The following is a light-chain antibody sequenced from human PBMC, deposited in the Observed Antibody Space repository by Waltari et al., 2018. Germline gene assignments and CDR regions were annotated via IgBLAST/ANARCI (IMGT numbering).Light chain of an antibody. Sequence: QSALTQPPSASGSPGQSVTISCTGTRSDVGRNNFLSCYKQSPCKAPQLMIYEVTRRPLGLPDPSSGSKSGNTASLTVSGLQAEDEADYYCSSYGGSNNLVFGGGTKLTVL. CDR1: RSDVGRNNF. CDR3: SSYGGSNNLV. J-gene: IGLJ2*01. V-gene: IGLV2-8*01. CDR2: EVT.